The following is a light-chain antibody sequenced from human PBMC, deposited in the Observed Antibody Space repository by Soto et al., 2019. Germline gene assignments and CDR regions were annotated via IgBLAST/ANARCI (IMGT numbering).Light chain of an antibody. CDR1: SSDFGRYNY. CDR3: SSYTGNSPLWV. V-gene: IGLV2-14*01. CDR2: EVS. Sequence: QSVLTQPASVSGSPGQSITISCTGSSSDFGRYNYVSWYQQNPGKGPKLIIYEVSNRPSGVSNRFSGSRSGYTASLTISGLQAEDEAEYYCSSYTGNSPLWVFGGGTKLTVL. J-gene: IGLJ3*02.